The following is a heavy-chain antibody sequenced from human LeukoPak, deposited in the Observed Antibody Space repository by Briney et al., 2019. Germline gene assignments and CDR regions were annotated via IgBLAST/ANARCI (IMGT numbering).Heavy chain of an antibody. J-gene: IGHJ6*03. D-gene: IGHD6-19*01. Sequence: GASVKVSCKASGYTFTGYYMHWVRQAPGQGLEWMGWINPNSGGTNYAQKFQGRVTMTRDTSISTAYMELSRLRSDDTAVYYCARKAVAGYYYYYMDVWGKGTAVTVSS. CDR3: ARKAVAGYYYYYMDV. V-gene: IGHV1-2*02. CDR1: GYTFTGYY. CDR2: INPNSGGT.